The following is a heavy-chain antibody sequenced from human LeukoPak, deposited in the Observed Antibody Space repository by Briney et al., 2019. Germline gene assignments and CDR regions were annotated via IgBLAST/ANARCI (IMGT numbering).Heavy chain of an antibody. V-gene: IGHV3-23*01. J-gene: IGHJ5*02. CDR1: GFTFSSYG. D-gene: IGHD6-13*01. CDR2: ISGSGGST. Sequence: PGGPLRLSCAASGFTFSSYGMSWVRQAPGKGLEWVSAISGSGGSTYYADSVKGRFTISRDNSKNTLYLQMNSLRAEDTAVYYCAIRGIAAAGAFRWFDPWGQGTLVTVSS. CDR3: AIRGIAAAGAFRWFDP.